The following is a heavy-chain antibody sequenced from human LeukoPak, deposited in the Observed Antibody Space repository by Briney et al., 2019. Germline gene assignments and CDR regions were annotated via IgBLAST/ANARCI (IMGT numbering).Heavy chain of an antibody. V-gene: IGHV4-34*01. CDR2: INHSGST. CDR3: ARAPYDSSGYY. D-gene: IGHD3-22*01. J-gene: IGHJ4*02. CDR1: AASFTGYY. Sequence: PETMSLTSLLYAASFTGYYCSCIRPPPGGGLGWIGEINHSGSTNYNPSRKGRVTISEDTSKAQFSLKRSSVTAADTAVYYCARAPYDSSGYYWGQGTLVTVSS.